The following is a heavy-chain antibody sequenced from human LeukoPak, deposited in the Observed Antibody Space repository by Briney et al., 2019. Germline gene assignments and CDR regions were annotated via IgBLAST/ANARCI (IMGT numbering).Heavy chain of an antibody. Sequence: GESLKISCKGSGYSFTSYWIGWVRQMPGKGLEWMGIIYPGDSDTRYGPSFQGQVTISADKSISTAYLQWSSLKASDTAMYYCARRRYFDWSPLNYMDVWGKGTTVTVSS. CDR2: IYPGDSDT. CDR1: GYSFTSYW. V-gene: IGHV5-51*01. D-gene: IGHD3-9*01. CDR3: ARRRYFDWSPLNYMDV. J-gene: IGHJ6*03.